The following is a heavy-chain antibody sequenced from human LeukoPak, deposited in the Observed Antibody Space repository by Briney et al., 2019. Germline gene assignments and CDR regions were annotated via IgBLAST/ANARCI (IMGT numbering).Heavy chain of an antibody. CDR3: ARAGKSKTYYFDY. V-gene: IGHV1-2*04. D-gene: IGHD4-11*01. CDR2: INPNSGGT. J-gene: IGHJ4*02. CDR1: GYTFTSYD. Sequence: ASVKVSCKASGYTFTSYDINWVRQAPGQGLEWMGWINPNSGGTNYAQKFQGWVTMTRDTSISTAYMELSRLRSDDTAVYYCARAGKSKTYYFDYWGQGTLVTVSS.